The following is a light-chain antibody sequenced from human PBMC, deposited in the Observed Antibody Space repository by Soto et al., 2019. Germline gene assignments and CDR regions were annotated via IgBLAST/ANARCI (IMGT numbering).Light chain of an antibody. Sequence: EIVMTQSPATLSVSPWERATLSCRASQSISSNLAWYQQKPVQAPRLLMFRTSSRATGFPARFSGSGSETEFNLTISSLQSEDFGVYYCQQYNNWPRATFGGGTKVEIK. CDR3: QQYNNWPRAT. CDR1: QSISSN. J-gene: IGKJ4*01. CDR2: RTS. V-gene: IGKV3-15*01.